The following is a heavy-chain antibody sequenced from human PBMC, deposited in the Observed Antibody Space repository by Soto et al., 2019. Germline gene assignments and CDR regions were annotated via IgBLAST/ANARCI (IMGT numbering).Heavy chain of an antibody. D-gene: IGHD3-10*01. CDR3: AKAVLPIDAFDI. J-gene: IGHJ3*02. V-gene: IGHV3-23*05. CDR2: ISSSGVVP. CDR1: GFLFSGYH. Sequence: GGSLRLSCAASGFLFSGYHMSWVRQAPGKGLEWVASISSSGVVPYYADSMRGRFVISRDNSKNTLYLQTNSLRAEDTAVYYCAKAVLPIDAFDIWGQGTMVTVSS.